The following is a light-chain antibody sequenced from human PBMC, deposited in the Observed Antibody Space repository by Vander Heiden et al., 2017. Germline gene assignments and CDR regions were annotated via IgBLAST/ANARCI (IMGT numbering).Light chain of an antibody. CDR1: QNILYSSNNKNF. J-gene: IGKJ1*01. CDR3: QQYYTTPWT. CDR2: WAS. Sequence: DIVMTQSPDSLAVSLGERATINCKSSQNILYSSNNKNFLAWYQLKPGQPPKPLISWASTRESGVPDRFSGSGSQTDFTLTISSLLAEDVAVYYCQQYYTTPWTFGQGTKVEI. V-gene: IGKV4-1*01.